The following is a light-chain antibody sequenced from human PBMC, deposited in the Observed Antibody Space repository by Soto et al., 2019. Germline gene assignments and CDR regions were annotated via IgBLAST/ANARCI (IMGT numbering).Light chain of an antibody. CDR3: LQYNTYPSI. Sequence: DIQMTQSPSAMSASLGDRVTFTCRASQGISHYLAWFQQKPGEAPKRLIYDASTLQSGVPSRFSGSGSGTEFTLTISNLQPEDLATYYCLQYNTYPSIFGQGTKLEIQ. CDR1: QGISHY. V-gene: IGKV1-17*03. CDR2: DAS. J-gene: IGKJ2*01.